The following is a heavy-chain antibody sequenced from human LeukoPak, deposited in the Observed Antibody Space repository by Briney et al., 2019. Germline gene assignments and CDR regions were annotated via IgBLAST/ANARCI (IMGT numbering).Heavy chain of an antibody. CDR1: GFTFSSYE. Sequence: GSLLLSCVAAGFTFSSYEMNWGRQAAGKGVEWVSYISSGGSRINDADSGKGRLTISRENAKNSLYLQMNSLRAEDTAVYYCSREAFGYGDIDFDYWGQGTLVTVSS. J-gene: IGHJ4*02. CDR3: SREAFGYGDIDFDY. CDR2: ISSGGSRI. D-gene: IGHD4-17*01. V-gene: IGHV3-48*03.